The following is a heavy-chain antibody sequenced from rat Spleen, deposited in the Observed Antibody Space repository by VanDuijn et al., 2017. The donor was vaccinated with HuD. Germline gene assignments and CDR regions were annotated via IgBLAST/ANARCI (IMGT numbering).Heavy chain of an antibody. CDR2: IIYDGSST. J-gene: IGHJ4*01. Sequence: EVQLVESGGGLVQPGRSLKFSCAASGFTFSDYAMAWVRQAPKKGLEWVATIIYDGSSTYYRDSVKGRFTISRDNAKSTLYLQMDSLRSEDTATYYCARVLITAYVMDAWGQGASVTVSS. CDR3: ARVLITAYVMDA. CDR1: GFTFSDYA. D-gene: IGHD1-12*02. V-gene: IGHV5-17*01.